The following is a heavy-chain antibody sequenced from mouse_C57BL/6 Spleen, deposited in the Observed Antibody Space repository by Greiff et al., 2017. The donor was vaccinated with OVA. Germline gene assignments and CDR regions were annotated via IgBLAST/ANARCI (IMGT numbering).Heavy chain of an antibody. J-gene: IGHJ3*01. CDR2: INPGSGGT. V-gene: IGHV1-54*01. CDR1: GYAFTNYL. CDR3: ARHGSSYSAWFAY. D-gene: IGHD1-1*01. Sequence: QVQLQQSGAELVRPGTSVKVSCKASGYAFTNYLIEWVKQRPGQGLEWIGVINPGSGGTNYNEKFKGKATLTADKSSSTAYMQLSSLTSEDSAVYFCARHGSSYSAWFAYWGQGTLVTVSA.